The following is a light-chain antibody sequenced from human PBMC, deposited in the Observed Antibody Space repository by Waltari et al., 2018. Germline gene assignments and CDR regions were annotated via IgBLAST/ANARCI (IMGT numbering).Light chain of an antibody. CDR2: WAS. J-gene: IGKJ2*01. CDR1: QSVLYSSNNENY. V-gene: IGKV4-1*01. CDR3: QQYYSIPPA. Sequence: DIVMTQSPDSLAVSLGERATINCKSSQSVLYSSNNENYLAWYQQKPGQPPKLLIYWASARNSGVPDRFSGSGSGTDFTLTISSLQAEDVAVYYCQQYYSIPPAFGQGTKLEIQ.